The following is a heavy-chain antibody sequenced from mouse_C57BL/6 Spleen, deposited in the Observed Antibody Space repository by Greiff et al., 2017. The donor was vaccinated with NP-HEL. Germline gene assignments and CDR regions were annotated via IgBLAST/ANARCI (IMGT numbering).Heavy chain of an antibody. Sequence: QVQLQQPGAELVRPGSSVKLSCKASGYTFTSYWMHWVKQRPIQGLEWFGNIDPSDSETHYNQKFKDKATLTVDKSSSTAYMQLSSLTSEDSAVYYCARKGNDYDDWYFDVWGTGTTVTVSS. V-gene: IGHV1-52*01. CDR3: ARKGNDYDDWYFDV. CDR2: IDPSDSET. J-gene: IGHJ1*03. CDR1: GYTFTSYW. D-gene: IGHD2-4*01.